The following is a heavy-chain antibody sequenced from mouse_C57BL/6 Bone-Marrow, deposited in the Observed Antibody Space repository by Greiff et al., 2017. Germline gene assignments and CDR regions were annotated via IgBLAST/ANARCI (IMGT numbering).Heavy chain of an antibody. Sequence: QVHVKQSGAELARPGASVKLSCKASGYTFTSHGISWVKQRTGQGLEWIGEIYPRSGNTYYNEKFKGKATLTADKSSSPAYMELRRLTSEDSAVYFGERSYYYGSSFWFAYWGQGTLVTVSA. CDR3: ERSYYYGSSFWFAY. J-gene: IGHJ3*01. CDR2: IYPRSGNT. CDR1: GYTFTSHG. D-gene: IGHD1-1*01. V-gene: IGHV1-81*01.